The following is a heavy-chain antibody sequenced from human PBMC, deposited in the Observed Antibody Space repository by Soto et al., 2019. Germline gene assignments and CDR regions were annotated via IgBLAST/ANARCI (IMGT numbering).Heavy chain of an antibody. CDR1: GFTFSSYG. CDR2: ISYDGSNK. Sequence: GGSLRLSCAASGFTFSSYGMHWVRQAPGKGLEWVAVISYDGSNKYYADSVKGRFTISRDNSKNTLYLQMNSLRAEDTAVYYCAKASGSTDYGDYYGTDVWGQGTTVTVSS. CDR3: AKASGSTDYGDYYGTDV. D-gene: IGHD4-17*01. V-gene: IGHV3-30*18. J-gene: IGHJ6*02.